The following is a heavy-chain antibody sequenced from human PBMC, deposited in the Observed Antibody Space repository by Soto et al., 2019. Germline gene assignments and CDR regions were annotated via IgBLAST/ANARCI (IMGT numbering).Heavy chain of an antibody. Sequence: GASVEVSCKASGYTFSSYAVHWGRKDPGQRLEWMGWINAGNGNTKYSQRFQGRVTITTDTSTSTAYMELSSLRSEDTAVYYCASRTVVESSDYYYGMDVWGQGTTVTVSS. V-gene: IGHV1-3*01. D-gene: IGHD2-15*01. CDR2: INAGNGNT. CDR1: GYTFSSYA. CDR3: ASRTVVESSDYYYGMDV. J-gene: IGHJ6*02.